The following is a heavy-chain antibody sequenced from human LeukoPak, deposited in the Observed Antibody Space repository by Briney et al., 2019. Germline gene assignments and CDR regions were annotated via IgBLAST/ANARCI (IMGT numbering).Heavy chain of an antibody. Sequence: PSETLSLTCTVSGGSISSYYWSWIQQPPGKGLEWIGYIYYSGSTNYNPSLKSRVTISVDTSKNQFSLRLNSVTAADTAVYYCVRQGTITYAYFDSWGQGVPVTVSS. CDR2: IYYSGST. CDR1: GGSISSYY. D-gene: IGHD2-2*01. CDR3: VRQGTITYAYFDS. V-gene: IGHV4-59*08. J-gene: IGHJ4*02.